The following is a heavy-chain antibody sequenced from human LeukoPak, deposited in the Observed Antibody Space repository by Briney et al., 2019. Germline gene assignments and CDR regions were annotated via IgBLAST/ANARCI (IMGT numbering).Heavy chain of an antibody. D-gene: IGHD2-2*01. CDR2: ISSKSRTV. V-gene: IGHV3-48*01. Sequence: QTGGSLRLSCAASGLSFSSYTMMWVRQAPGKGLELISYISSKSRTVYYADSVKGRFTISRDNAKNSLFLQMNSLRVEDTAVYYCASGYCSTASCFYWGQGTLVTVSP. CDR3: ASGYCSTASCFY. J-gene: IGHJ4*02. CDR1: GLSFSSYT.